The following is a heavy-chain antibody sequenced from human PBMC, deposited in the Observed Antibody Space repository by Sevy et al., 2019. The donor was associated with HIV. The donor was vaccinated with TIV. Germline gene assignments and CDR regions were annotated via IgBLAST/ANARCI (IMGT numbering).Heavy chain of an antibody. V-gene: IGHV3-72*01. CDR1: GFAFSDHY. D-gene: IGHD2-21*01. CDR3: VGDPNCGVGCCQQISPYCLDV. CDR2: IRNRPNRYTT. Sequence: GGSLRLSCAASGFAFSDHYVDWVRQAPGKGLEWVGRIRNRPNRYTTEYAASVEGRFTISRDDARHSLYLQMNSLKTEDLAVYYCVGDPNCGVGCCQQISPYCLDVWGKGATVTVSS. J-gene: IGHJ6*03.